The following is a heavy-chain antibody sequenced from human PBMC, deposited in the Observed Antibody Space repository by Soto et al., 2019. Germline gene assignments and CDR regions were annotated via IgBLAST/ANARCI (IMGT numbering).Heavy chain of an antibody. D-gene: IGHD3-3*01. Sequence: QITLNESGPTQVKPRQTLTLTCTFSGFSLTTSGVGVGWIRQSPGKAPEWLALIYWDDDKRYSPSLKSRLTITKAPSKNQLVLTMADLDPADTATYYCAHRVLRTVFGLVTTTAIYFDFWGQGTPVAVSS. CDR3: AHRVLRTVFGLVTTTAIYFDF. J-gene: IGHJ4*02. CDR2: IYWDDDK. CDR1: GFSLTTSGVG. V-gene: IGHV2-5*02.